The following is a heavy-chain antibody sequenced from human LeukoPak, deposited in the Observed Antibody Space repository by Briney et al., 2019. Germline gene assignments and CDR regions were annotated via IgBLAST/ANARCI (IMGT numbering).Heavy chain of an antibody. CDR3: ARGTTGYYYYMDV. CDR2: IIPIFGTA. CDR1: GYTFTSYG. D-gene: IGHD1-1*01. Sequence: SVKVSCKASGYTFTSYGISWVRQAPGQGLEWMGGIIPIFGTANYAQKFQGRVTITADESTSTAYMEMSSLRSEDTAVYYCARGTTGYYYYMDVWGKGTTVTVSS. J-gene: IGHJ6*03. V-gene: IGHV1-69*13.